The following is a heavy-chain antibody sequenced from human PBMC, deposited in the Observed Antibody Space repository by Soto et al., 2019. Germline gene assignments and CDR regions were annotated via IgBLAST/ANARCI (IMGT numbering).Heavy chain of an antibody. CDR1: GYMFTYYH. CDR2: INPNGGDT. CDR3: ARVPYSAGLLFYLDY. D-gene: IGHD2-15*01. V-gene: IGHV1-46*01. Sequence: QVQLVQSGAEVKKPGASVKVSCKTSGYMFTYYHVHWVRQAPGQGLEWMGIINPNGGDTRYAQNFQGRVTMTRGASTSPDYMEVSSLRSEDTDLYCCARVPYSAGLLFYLDYWGQGTLVTVSS. J-gene: IGHJ4*02.